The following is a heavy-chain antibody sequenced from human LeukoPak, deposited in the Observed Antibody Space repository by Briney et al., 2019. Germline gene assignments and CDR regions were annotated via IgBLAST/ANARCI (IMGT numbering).Heavy chain of an antibody. D-gene: IGHD6-13*01. CDR3: ARVYYSSSYDYWYFDL. Sequence: SETLSLTCGVSGASVSSYYWNWVRQRPGKGLERIGYISYNERMDYGPTLKSRVTMSVDTSKNQFSLKLSSVTAADTAVYYCARVYYSSSYDYWYFDLWGRGTLVTVSS. V-gene: IGHV4-59*02. CDR2: ISYNERM. CDR1: GASVSSYY. J-gene: IGHJ2*01.